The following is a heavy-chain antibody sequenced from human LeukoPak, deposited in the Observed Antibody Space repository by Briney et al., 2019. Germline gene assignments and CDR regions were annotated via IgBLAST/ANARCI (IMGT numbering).Heavy chain of an antibody. J-gene: IGHJ3*02. CDR2: ISYDGSNK. Sequence: GGSLRLSCAVSGFTFSDYAMSWVRQAPGKGLEWVAVISYDGSNKYYADSVKGRFTISRDNSKNTLYLQMDSLRAEDTAVYYCARDFKPWAFDIWGQGTMVTVSS. CDR3: ARDFKPWAFDI. CDR1: GFTFSDYA. V-gene: IGHV3-30-3*01.